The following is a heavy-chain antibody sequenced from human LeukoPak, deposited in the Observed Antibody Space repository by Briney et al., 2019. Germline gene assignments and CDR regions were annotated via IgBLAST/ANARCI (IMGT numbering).Heavy chain of an antibody. CDR2: ISSSGSTI. D-gene: IGHD3-22*01. CDR3: ARDRIDSSGYLTNFFDY. V-gene: IGHV3-11*01. J-gene: IGHJ4*02. Sequence: PGGSLRLSCAASGFTLSDYYMSWIRQAPGKGLEWVSYISSSGSTIYYADSVKGRFTISRDNAKNSLYLQMNSLRAEDTAVYYCARDRIDSSGYLTNFFDYWGQGTLVTVSS. CDR1: GFTLSDYY.